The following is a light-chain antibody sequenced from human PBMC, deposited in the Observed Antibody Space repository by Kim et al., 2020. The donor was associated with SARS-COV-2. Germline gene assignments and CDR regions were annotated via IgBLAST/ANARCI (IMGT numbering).Light chain of an antibody. CDR1: QGISSY. CDR2: AAS. Sequence: AIRMTQSPSSFSASTGDRVTITCRASQGISSYLAWYQQKPGKAPKLLIYAASTLQSGVPSWFSGSGSGTDFTLTISCLQSEDFATYYCQQYYSYPRTFGQGTKLEI. J-gene: IGKJ2*02. V-gene: IGKV1-8*01. CDR3: QQYYSYPRT.